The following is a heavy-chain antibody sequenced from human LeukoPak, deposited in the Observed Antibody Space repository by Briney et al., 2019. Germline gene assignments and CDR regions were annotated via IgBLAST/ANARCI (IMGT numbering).Heavy chain of an antibody. J-gene: IGHJ6*03. Sequence: ASVKVSCKASGGTFSSYAISWVRQAPGQGLEWMGGIIPIFGTANYAQKFQGRVTITTDESTSTAYMELSSLRSEDTAVYYCARGGVFGVVIAPYYYYMDVWGKGTTVTVS. V-gene: IGHV1-69*05. D-gene: IGHD3-3*01. CDR3: ARGGVFGVVIAPYYYYMDV. CDR2: IIPIFGTA. CDR1: GGTFSSYA.